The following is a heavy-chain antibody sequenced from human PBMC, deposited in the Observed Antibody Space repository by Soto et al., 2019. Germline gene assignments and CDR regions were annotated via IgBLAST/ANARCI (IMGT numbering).Heavy chain of an antibody. Sequence: QLQLQESGPGLVKPAETLSLTCTVSGGSISSSSYYWGWIRQPPGKGLEWIGSIYYSGSTYYNPSLKSRVTISVDTSKNQFSLKLSSVTAADTAVYSCARHDSVAGNVADYWGQGTLVTVSS. V-gene: IGHV4-39*01. J-gene: IGHJ4*02. D-gene: IGHD6-19*01. CDR3: ARHDSVAGNVADY. CDR1: GGSISSSSYY. CDR2: IYYSGST.